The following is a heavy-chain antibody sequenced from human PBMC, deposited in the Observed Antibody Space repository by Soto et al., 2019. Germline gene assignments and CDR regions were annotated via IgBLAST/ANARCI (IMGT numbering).Heavy chain of an antibody. CDR1: GFTFSSYA. V-gene: IGHV3-23*01. D-gene: IGHD2-2*01. CDR3: AKRRGYCSSTSCYVGSDY. J-gene: IGHJ4*02. CDR2: ISGSGGST. Sequence: EVQLLESGGGLVQPGGSLRLSCAASGFTFSSYAMSWVRQAPGKGLEWVSAISGSGGSTYYADSVKGRFTISRDNSKNTLYLQMNSLRAEDTAVYYCAKRRGYCSSTSCYVGSDYWGQGTLVTVSS.